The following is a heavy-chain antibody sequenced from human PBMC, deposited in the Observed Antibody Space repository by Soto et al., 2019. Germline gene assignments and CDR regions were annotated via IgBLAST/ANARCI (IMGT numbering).Heavy chain of an antibody. CDR1: GGSISSYY. D-gene: IGHD3-10*01. V-gene: IGHV4-59*01. Sequence: SETLSLTCTVPGGSISSYYWSWIRQPPGKGLEWIGYIYYSGSTNYNPSLKSRVTISVDTSKNQFSLKLSSVTAADTAVYYCARDSGSYDAFDIWGQGTMVTVSS. CDR3: ARDSGSYDAFDI. CDR2: IYYSGST. J-gene: IGHJ3*02.